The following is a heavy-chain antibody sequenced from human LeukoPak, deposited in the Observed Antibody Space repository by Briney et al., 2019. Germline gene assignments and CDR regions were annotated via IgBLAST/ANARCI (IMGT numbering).Heavy chain of an antibody. D-gene: IGHD3-10*01. CDR3: ARVLRPKYYYGSAPGY. CDR1: GYTFTSYY. J-gene: IGHJ4*02. Sequence: ASVKVSCKASGYTFTSYYMHWVRQAPGQGLEWMGIINPSVGSTSYAQKFQGRVTMTRNTSISTAYMELSSLRSEDTAVYYCARVLRPKYYYGSAPGYWGQGTLVTVSS. V-gene: IGHV1-46*01. CDR2: INPSVGST.